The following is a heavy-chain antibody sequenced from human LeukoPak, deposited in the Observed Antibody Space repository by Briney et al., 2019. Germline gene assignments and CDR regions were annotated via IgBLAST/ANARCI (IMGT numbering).Heavy chain of an antibody. CDR2: IHHSGNS. CDR1: GASVTDYY. V-gene: IGHV4-59*02. J-gene: IGHJ5*02. D-gene: IGHD7-27*01. Sequence: SETLSLTCTVSGASVTDYYWSWIRQSPGKGLEWISYIHHSGNSDYNPSLRSRVTTSLDTSKNQSSLNLISVTAADTAVYYCTRGHWGLQSWSQGTLVTVSS. CDR3: TRGHWGLQS.